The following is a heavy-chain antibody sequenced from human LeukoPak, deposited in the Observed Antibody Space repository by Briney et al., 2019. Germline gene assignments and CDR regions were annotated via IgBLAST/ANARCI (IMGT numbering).Heavy chain of an antibody. Sequence: GGSLRLSCAVSGFTFSNYAMMWVRQAPGKGLEWVSAIRGSGGGTEYADSVRGRFIISRDNSKNMLYLQMNPLRAEDTAVYYCARDPNGDYVGASDFWGRGTMVTVS. D-gene: IGHD4-17*01. J-gene: IGHJ3*01. V-gene: IGHV3-23*01. CDR3: ARDPNGDYVGASDF. CDR1: GFTFSNYA. CDR2: IRGSGGGT.